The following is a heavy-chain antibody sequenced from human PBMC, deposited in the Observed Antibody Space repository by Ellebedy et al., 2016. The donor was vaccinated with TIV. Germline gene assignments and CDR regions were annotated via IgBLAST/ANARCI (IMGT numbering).Heavy chain of an antibody. Sequence: GESLKISCAASGFTFSSYGMHWVRQAPGKGLEWVAVIWYDGSNKYYADSVKGRFTISRDNSKNTLYLQMNSLRAEDTAVYYCARDYMTTGPLDWGQGTLVTVSS. CDR1: GFTFSSYG. J-gene: IGHJ4*02. CDR3: ARDYMTTGPLD. V-gene: IGHV3-33*01. D-gene: IGHD1-1*01. CDR2: IWYDGSNK.